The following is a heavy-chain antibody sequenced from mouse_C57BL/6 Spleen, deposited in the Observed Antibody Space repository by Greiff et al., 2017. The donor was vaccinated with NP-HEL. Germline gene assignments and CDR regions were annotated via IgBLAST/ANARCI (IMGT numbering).Heavy chain of an antibody. Sequence: VQLQQPGAELVRPGSSVKLSCKASGYTFTSYWMHWVKQRPIQGLEWIGNIDPSDSETHYNQKFKDKATLTVDKSSSTAYMQLSSLTSEESAVYYCARPAQATYYYARDYWGQGTSVTVSS. CDR3: ARPAQATYYYARDY. D-gene: IGHD3-2*02. CDR2: IDPSDSET. J-gene: IGHJ4*01. CDR1: GYTFTSYW. V-gene: IGHV1-52*01.